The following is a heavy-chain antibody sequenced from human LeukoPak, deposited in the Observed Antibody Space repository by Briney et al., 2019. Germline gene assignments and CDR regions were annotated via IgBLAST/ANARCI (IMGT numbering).Heavy chain of an antibody. J-gene: IGHJ4*02. CDR1: GGSFSGYY. V-gene: IGHV4-34*01. D-gene: IGHD3-3*01. Sequence: SETLSLTCAVYGGSFSGYYWSWIRQPPGKWLEWIGEINHSGSTNYNPSLKSRVTISVDTSKNQFSLKLSSVTAADTAVYYCARGRLYDFWSGYYTNTYFDYWGQGTLVTVSS. CDR3: ARGRLYDFWSGYYTNTYFDY. CDR2: INHSGST.